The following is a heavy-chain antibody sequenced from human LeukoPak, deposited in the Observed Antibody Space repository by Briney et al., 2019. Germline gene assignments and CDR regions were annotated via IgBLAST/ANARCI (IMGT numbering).Heavy chain of an antibody. Sequence: SETLSLTCTVSGYSISSYYWSWIRQPPGKGLEWIGYIYYSGSTNYNPSLKSRVTISVDTSKNQFSLKLSSVTAADTAVYYCARHVSSSGWYDAFDIWGQGTMVTVSS. D-gene: IGHD6-19*01. CDR3: ARHVSSSGWYDAFDI. CDR2: IYYSGST. CDR1: GYSISSYY. J-gene: IGHJ3*02. V-gene: IGHV4-59*08.